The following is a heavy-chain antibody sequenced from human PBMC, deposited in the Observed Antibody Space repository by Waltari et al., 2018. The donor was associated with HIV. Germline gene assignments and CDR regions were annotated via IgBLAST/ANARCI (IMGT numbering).Heavy chain of an antibody. CDR3: ARDSAPGLAVDDDDGEFFYYGLDV. J-gene: IGHJ6*01. V-gene: IGHV4-34*01. D-gene: IGHD6-19*01. CDR1: GGSFSGYY. Sequence: QVHLEQWGTGLLRPSETLSLTCAVYGGSFSGYYTRWIRQSPGRGLEWIGEVNHVGRTNYSPSLKGRVTVSVDTSKNQFSLTMRSVTAADTAVYYCARDSAPGLAVDDDDGEFFYYGLDVWGQGTTVTVSS. CDR2: VNHVGRT.